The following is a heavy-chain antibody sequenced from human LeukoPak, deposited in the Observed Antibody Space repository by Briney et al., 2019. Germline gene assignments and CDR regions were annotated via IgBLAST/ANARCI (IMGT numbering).Heavy chain of an antibody. CDR1: GFTFSSFD. Sequence: GGSLRLSCAASGFTFSSFDTHWVRQPTRQGLEWVSTIGTASDTYYPGSVEGRFTLSRDNAKNSLYLQMNSLTAGDTAVYYCARGPPRGKYYYMDVWGKGTTVTVSS. CDR3: ARGPPRGKYYYMDV. D-gene: IGHD1-1*01. V-gene: IGHV3-13*01. J-gene: IGHJ6*03. CDR2: IGTASDT.